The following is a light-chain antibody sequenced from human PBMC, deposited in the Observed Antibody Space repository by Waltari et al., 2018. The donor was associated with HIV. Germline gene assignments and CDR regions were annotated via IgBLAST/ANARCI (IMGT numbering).Light chain of an antibody. Sequence: EIVLTQSPGTLSLSPGQRATLSCRASQSVSSNYLAWYQHKPGQAPRLLIYGASRRAAGIPDRFSGSGSGTDFTLIISRLEPEDFAVYYCQLFGNSPPFTFGPGTKVDIK. CDR3: QLFGNSPPFT. J-gene: IGKJ3*01. V-gene: IGKV3-20*01. CDR1: QSVSSNY. CDR2: GAS.